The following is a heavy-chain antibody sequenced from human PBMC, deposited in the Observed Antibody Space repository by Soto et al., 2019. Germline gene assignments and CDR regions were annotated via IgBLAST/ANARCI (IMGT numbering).Heavy chain of an antibody. CDR1: GFTFNTYG. J-gene: IGHJ4*02. Sequence: PGGSLRLSCAASGFTFNTYGMHWVRQAPGKGLEWVAVISYDGSEKYYVDFVKGRFTISKDNSKNTLYLQMNSLRPEDTAVYYCAKSPNFYCSSPNCYKYYFDHWGQGT. D-gene: IGHD2-2*02. CDR2: ISYDGSEK. V-gene: IGHV3-30*18. CDR3: AKSPNFYCSSPNCYKYYFDH.